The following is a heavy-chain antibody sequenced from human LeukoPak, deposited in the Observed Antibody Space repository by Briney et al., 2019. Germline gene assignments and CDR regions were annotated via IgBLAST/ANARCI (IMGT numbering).Heavy chain of an antibody. V-gene: IGHV3-23*01. CDR3: AKQKGTTAGSMDV. CDR2: ISYNGGSI. CDR1: GFTFSDYA. J-gene: IGHJ6*04. Sequence: GGSLRLSCAASGFTFSDYAMSWVRQAPGKGLEWVSGISYNGGSIYYVDSVKGRFTISRDNSKNTLYPQMNSLRAEATAIYYCAKQKGTTAGSMDVWGKGTTVTVSS. D-gene: IGHD4-11*01.